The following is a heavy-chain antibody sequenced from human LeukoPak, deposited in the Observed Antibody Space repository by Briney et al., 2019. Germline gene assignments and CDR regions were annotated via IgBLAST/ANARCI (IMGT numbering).Heavy chain of an antibody. J-gene: IGHJ4*02. D-gene: IGHD3-9*01. Sequence: ASVKVSCKASGYTFTSYDINWVRQATGQGLEWMGWMNPNSGNTGYAQKFQGRVTITRNTSISTAYMELSSLRSEDTAVYYCARVSLDILTGSFGFAIDYWGQGTLVTVSS. CDR2: MNPNSGNT. CDR1: GYTFTSYD. CDR3: ARVSLDILTGSFGFAIDY. V-gene: IGHV1-8*03.